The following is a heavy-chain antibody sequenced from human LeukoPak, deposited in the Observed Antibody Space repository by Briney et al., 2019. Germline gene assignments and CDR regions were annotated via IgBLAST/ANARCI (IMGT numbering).Heavy chain of an antibody. CDR1: GFTFSSYS. Sequence: PGGSLRLSCAASGFTFSSYSMNWVRQAPGKGLEWVSYISSSSSTIYYADSVKGRFTISRDNAKNSLYPQMNSLRDEDTAVYYCARDRDYGDYSFDYWGQGTLVTVSS. J-gene: IGHJ4*02. CDR3: ARDRDYGDYSFDY. V-gene: IGHV3-48*02. D-gene: IGHD4-17*01. CDR2: ISSSSSTI.